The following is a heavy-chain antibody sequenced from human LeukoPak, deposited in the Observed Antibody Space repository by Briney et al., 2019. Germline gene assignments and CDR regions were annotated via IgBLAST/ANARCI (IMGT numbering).Heavy chain of an antibody. CDR2: IYSTGNT. V-gene: IGHV4-4*07. Sequence: SETLSLTCTVSGVSISTYYWTWIRQPAGKGLEWIGRIYSTGNTDYNPSLESRVTMSIDTSRNQFSLKLTSVTAADTAVYYCARERGNLRGEASEIWGERTMVTVSS. D-gene: IGHD1-26*01. CDR3: ARERGNLRGEASEI. CDR1: GVSISTYY. J-gene: IGHJ3*02.